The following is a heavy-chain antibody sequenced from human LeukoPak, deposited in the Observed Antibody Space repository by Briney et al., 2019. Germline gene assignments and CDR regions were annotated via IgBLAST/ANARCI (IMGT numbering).Heavy chain of an antibody. D-gene: IGHD1-26*01. CDR1: GFTFSSYW. Sequence: GGSLRLSCAASGFTFSSYWMSWVRQALGRGLEWISYISRDSDIRYYADSVRGRFHISRDNARNSLYLQMNSLRAEDTAVYYCARDLGGSYSWDYWGQGTLVTVSS. CDR3: ARDLGGSYSWDY. V-gene: IGHV3-48*01. J-gene: IGHJ4*02. CDR2: ISRDSDIR.